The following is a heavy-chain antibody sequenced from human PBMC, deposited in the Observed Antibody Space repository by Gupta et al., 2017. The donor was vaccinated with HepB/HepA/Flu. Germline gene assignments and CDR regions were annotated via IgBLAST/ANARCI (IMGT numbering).Heavy chain of an antibody. J-gene: IGHJ4*02. V-gene: IGHV3-73*01. CDR1: GFTFSGAA. CDR2: IRTKRNNYAT. Sequence: EVQLVESGGGLVQPGGSLKLSCAASGFTFSGAAMYWVRQAPGKGLEGVGRIRTKRNNYATTYAASVKGRFTFFRDDSENTAYLQMNSLKTGDTAVYYCCTYSNSSDNCWGQGTLVTVSS. CDR3: CTYSNSSDNC. D-gene: IGHD6-6*01.